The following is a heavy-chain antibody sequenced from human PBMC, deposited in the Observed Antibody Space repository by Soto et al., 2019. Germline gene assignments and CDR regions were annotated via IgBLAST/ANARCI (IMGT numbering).Heavy chain of an antibody. Sequence: GGSLRLSCVVSGLSFKDNWMSWVRQAPGKGLEWVANIKYDGTEKYYVDDVKSRFTISRDNTKNSMYLQMNGVGAEDTAVYYCARGIISGTPFDWGEGTPVSVSS. D-gene: IGHD1-20*01. V-gene: IGHV3-7*01. CDR2: IKYDGTEK. CDR3: ARGIISGTPFD. J-gene: IGHJ4*02. CDR1: GLSFKDNW.